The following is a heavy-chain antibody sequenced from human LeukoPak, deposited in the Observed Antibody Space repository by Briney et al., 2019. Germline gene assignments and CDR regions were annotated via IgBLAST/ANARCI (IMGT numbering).Heavy chain of an antibody. CDR2: ISAYNGNT. V-gene: IGHV1-18*01. CDR3: ARSRDYYDSSGITNDY. Sequence: SVKVSCKASGYTFTSYGISWVRQAPGQGLEWMGWISAYNGNTNYAQKLQGRVTMTTDTSTSTAYMELRSLRSDDTVVYYCARSRDYYDSSGITNDYWGQGTLVTVSS. CDR1: GYTFTSYG. D-gene: IGHD3-22*01. J-gene: IGHJ4*02.